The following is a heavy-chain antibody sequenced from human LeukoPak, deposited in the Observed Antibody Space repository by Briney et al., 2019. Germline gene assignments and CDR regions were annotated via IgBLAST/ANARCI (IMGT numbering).Heavy chain of an antibody. Sequence: ASVKVPCKASGYTFTSYYMHWVRQAPGQGLEWMGIINPSGGSTSYAQKFQGRVTMTRDTSTSTVYMELSSLRSEDTAVYYCARVRTSYEDSDAFDIWGQGTMVTVSS. D-gene: IGHD1-26*01. CDR3: ARVRTSYEDSDAFDI. V-gene: IGHV1-46*01. CDR1: GYTFTSYY. CDR2: INPSGGST. J-gene: IGHJ3*02.